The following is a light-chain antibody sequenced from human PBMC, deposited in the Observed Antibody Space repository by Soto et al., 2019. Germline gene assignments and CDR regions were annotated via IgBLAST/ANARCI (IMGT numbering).Light chain of an antibody. CDR1: SSDVGGYDY. CDR3: GSYTNTKSRV. Sequence: QSALTQPASVSGSPGQSITISCTGTSSDVGGYDYVSWYQQYPGKGPKLIIYEVNNRPLGVSYRFSGSKSGNTASLTISGLQAEDEADYYCGSYTNTKSRVFGGGTKLTRP. V-gene: IGLV2-14*01. J-gene: IGLJ3*02. CDR2: EVN.